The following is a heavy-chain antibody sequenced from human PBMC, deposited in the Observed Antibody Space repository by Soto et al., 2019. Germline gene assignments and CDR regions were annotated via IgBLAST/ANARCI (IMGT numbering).Heavy chain of an antibody. D-gene: IGHD3-10*01. V-gene: IGHV3-48*02. CDR1: GFTFSPFS. CDR2: ISSSSSAI. CDR3: ARDHTYFGSGKGGMDV. Sequence: GGSLRLSCAASGFTFSPFSMNWVRQAPGKGLEWLSYISSSSSAIYYAYSVKGRFTISRDNAKNSLYLQMNSLRDEDTAVYFCARDHTYFGSGKGGMDVWGQGTTVTVSS. J-gene: IGHJ6*02.